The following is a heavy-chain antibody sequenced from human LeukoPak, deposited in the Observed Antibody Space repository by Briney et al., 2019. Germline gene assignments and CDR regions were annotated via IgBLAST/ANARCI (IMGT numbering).Heavy chain of an antibody. J-gene: IGHJ3*02. CDR2: INAGNGNT. D-gene: IGHD5-24*01. Sequence: ASVKVSCKASGYTLTSYAMHWVRQAPGQRLEWMGWINAGNGNTKYSQKFQGRVTITRDTSASTAYMELSSLRSEDTAVYYCASRRDGYNYAFDIWGQGTMVTVSS. CDR1: GYTLTSYA. CDR3: ASRRDGYNYAFDI. V-gene: IGHV1-3*01.